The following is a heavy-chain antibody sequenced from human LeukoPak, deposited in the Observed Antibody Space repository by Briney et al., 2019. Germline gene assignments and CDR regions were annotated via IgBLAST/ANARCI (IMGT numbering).Heavy chain of an antibody. Sequence: ASVKVSCKASGYTFTSYGISWVRQAPGQGLEWMEWISAYNGNTNYAQKLQGRVTMTTDTSASTAYMELRSLRSDGTAVYYCARKGIAARPPDYWGQGTLVTVSS. CDR3: ARKGIAARPPDY. J-gene: IGHJ4*02. CDR1: GYTFTSYG. CDR2: ISAYNGNT. D-gene: IGHD6-6*01. V-gene: IGHV1-18*01.